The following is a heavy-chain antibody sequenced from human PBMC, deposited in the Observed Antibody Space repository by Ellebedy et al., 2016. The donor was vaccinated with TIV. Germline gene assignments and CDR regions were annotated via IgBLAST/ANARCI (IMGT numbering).Heavy chain of an antibody. CDR3: ATKHCTGGNCHHPTFDY. V-gene: IGHV1-2*02. J-gene: IGHJ4*02. Sequence: ASVKVSXXASGDPLPIDYMHWLRQAPGQGLEWMGWIRPNIGDTSYTQKFEGRVTMTSDTSTSTVYMELDRLRSDDTAVFYCATKHCTGGNCHHPTFDYWGQGTLVTVSS. CDR1: GDPLPIDY. CDR2: IRPNIGDT. D-gene: IGHD2-8*02.